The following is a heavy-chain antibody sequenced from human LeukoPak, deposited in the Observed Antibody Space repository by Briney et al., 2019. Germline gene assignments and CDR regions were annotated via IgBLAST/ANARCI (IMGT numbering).Heavy chain of an antibody. CDR1: GGSISSYY. D-gene: IGHD6-13*01. CDR3: ARGSLAAAGFQAFGD. V-gene: IGHV4-59*01. CDR2: IYYSGST. J-gene: IGHJ4*02. Sequence: PSETLSLTCTVSGGSISSYYWSWIRQPPGKGLEWIGYIYYSGSTSYNPSLKSQVTISVDTSKNQFSLKLSSVTAADTAVYYCARGSLAAAGFQAFGDWGQGTLVTVSS.